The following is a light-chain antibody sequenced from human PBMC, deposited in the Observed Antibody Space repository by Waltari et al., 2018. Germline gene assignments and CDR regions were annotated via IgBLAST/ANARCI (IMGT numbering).Light chain of an antibody. Sequence: IVMTQSPATLAVSPGERGPLSCRATQSVGSNLAWYQQKPGQAPRLLIYGASTRATGIPARFSGSGSGTEFTLSISSLQSEDFAIYYCQQYNEWPRTFGQGTRVEI. J-gene: IGKJ1*01. V-gene: IGKV3-15*01. CDR3: QQYNEWPRT. CDR2: GAS. CDR1: QSVGSN.